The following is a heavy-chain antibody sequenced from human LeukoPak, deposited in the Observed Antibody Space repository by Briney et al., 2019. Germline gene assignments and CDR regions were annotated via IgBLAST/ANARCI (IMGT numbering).Heavy chain of an antibody. V-gene: IGHV4-31*03. CDR3: ALEGPIVVVV. CDR2: IYYSGST. D-gene: IGHD2-21*01. Sequence: PSETLSLTCTVSGGSISSGGYYWSWIRQHPGKGLEWIGYIYYSGSTNYNPSLKSRVTISVDTSKNQFSLKLSSVTAADTAVYYCALEGPIVVVVWGQGTLVTVSS. CDR1: GGSISSGGYY. J-gene: IGHJ4*02.